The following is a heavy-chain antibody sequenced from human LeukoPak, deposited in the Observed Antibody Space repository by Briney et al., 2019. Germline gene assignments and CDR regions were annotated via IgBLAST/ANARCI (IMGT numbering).Heavy chain of an antibody. CDR3: ARRLPGLAAGGNWFDP. Sequence: GESLKISCKGSGYSFTSYWIGWVRQMPGKGLEWMGIIYPGDSDTRYSPSCQGQVAISADKSISTAYLQWSSLKASDTAMYYCARRLPGLAAGGNWFDPWGQGTLVTVSS. J-gene: IGHJ5*02. D-gene: IGHD3/OR15-3a*01. CDR2: IYPGDSDT. V-gene: IGHV5-51*01. CDR1: GYSFTSYW.